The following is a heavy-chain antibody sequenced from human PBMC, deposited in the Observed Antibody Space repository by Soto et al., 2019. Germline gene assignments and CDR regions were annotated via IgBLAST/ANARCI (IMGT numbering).Heavy chain of an antibody. CDR1: GYTFTSYG. CDR2: ISAYNGNT. D-gene: IGHD4-17*01. CDR3: PTGEYPTMDI. V-gene: IGHV1-18*01. J-gene: IGHJ6*04. Sequence: ASVKVSCKASGYTFTSYGISWVRQAPGQGLEWMGWISAYNGNTNYAQKLQGRVTMTTDTSTSTAYMELRSLRSDVTSVYYGPTGEYPTMDIWGKGTTVTVSS.